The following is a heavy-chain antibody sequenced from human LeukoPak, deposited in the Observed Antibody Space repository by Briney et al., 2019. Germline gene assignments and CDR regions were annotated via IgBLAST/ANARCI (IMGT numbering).Heavy chain of an antibody. CDR1: GVSVSSGSYY. CDR2: IYYSGST. J-gene: IGHJ4*02. Sequence: SETLSLTCTVSGVSVSSGSYYRSWIRQPPGKGLEWIGYIYYSGSTNYNPSLKSRVTISVDTSKNQFSLKLSSVTAADTAVYYCARDRRGDRYSGSYRTIDYWGQGTLVTVSS. V-gene: IGHV4-61*01. D-gene: IGHD1-26*01. CDR3: ARDRRGDRYSGSYRTIDY.